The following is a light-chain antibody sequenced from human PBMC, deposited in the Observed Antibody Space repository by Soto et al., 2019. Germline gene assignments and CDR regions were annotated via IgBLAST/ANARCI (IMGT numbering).Light chain of an antibody. CDR3: SSHTSSSTYV. CDR1: SSDIGGYNH. CDR2: EVS. Sequence: QSALTQPASVSGSPGQSFTISCTGTSSDIGGYNHVSWYQEHPGKAPKLMIFEVSSRPSGISNRFSGSKSGNTASLTISGLQTEDEADYFCSSHTSSSTYVFGTGTKVTVL. V-gene: IGLV2-14*01. J-gene: IGLJ1*01.